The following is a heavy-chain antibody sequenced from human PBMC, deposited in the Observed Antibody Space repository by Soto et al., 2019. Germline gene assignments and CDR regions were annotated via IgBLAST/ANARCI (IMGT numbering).Heavy chain of an antibody. J-gene: IGHJ5*02. Sequence: QVQLQESGPGLVKPSQTLSLTCTVSGGSISSGGYYWSWIRQHPGKGLEWIGYIYYSGSTYYNPSLKSRVTISVDTSKNQFSLKLSSLTAADTAVYYCARGSGVTTRADWFDPWGQGTLVTVSS. CDR3: ARGSGVTTRADWFDP. CDR1: GGSISSGGYY. CDR2: IYYSGST. V-gene: IGHV4-31*03. D-gene: IGHD3-10*01.